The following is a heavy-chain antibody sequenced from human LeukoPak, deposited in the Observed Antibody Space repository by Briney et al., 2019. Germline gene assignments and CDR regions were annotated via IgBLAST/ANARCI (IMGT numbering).Heavy chain of an antibody. D-gene: IGHD1-26*01. V-gene: IGHV3-21*04. CDR2: ISSSSSYI. Sequence: GGSLRLSCAASGFTFSDYEMNWVRQAPGKGLEWVSSISSSSSYIYYADSVKGRFTISRDNSKNTLYLQMNSLRVEDTALYYCATTRGSSFDYWGQGTLVTVSS. J-gene: IGHJ4*02. CDR1: GFTFSDYE. CDR3: ATTRGSSFDY.